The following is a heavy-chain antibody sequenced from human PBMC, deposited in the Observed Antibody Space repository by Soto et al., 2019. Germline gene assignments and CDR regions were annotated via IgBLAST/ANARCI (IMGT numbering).Heavy chain of an antibody. CDR1: GFSLSNYG. CDR2: ISYHGRNE. CDR3: VKDHLMNTVTTGGY. Sequence: QVQLVESGGGVVQPGRSLRLSCAASGFSLSNYGMHWVRQAPGKGLEWVAVISYHGRNEYYADSVKGRFTISRDTSKNTLYLQMNTLRPEDTAVYYCVKDHLMNTVTTGGYWGQGTLGTVSS. D-gene: IGHD4-17*01. J-gene: IGHJ4*02. V-gene: IGHV3-30*18.